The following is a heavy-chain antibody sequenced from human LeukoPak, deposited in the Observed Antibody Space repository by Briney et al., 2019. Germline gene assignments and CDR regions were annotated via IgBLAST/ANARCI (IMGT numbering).Heavy chain of an antibody. CDR1: GFTFSNYE. CDR3: ARSKRMRWGSGYFDY. V-gene: IGHV3-48*03. D-gene: IGHD7-27*01. J-gene: IGHJ4*02. CDR2: ISSSGSTI. Sequence: PGGSLRLSCAASGFTFSNYEMNWVRQAPGKGLEWASYISSSGSTIYYADSVKGRFTISRDNAKNSLYLQMNSLRAEDTAVYYCARSKRMRWGSGYFDYWGQGTLVTVSS.